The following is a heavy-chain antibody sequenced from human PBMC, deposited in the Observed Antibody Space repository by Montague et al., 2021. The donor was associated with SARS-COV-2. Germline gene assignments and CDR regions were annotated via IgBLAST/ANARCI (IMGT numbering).Heavy chain of an antibody. J-gene: IGHJ4*02. V-gene: IGHV3-11*01. D-gene: IGHD3-10*01. CDR3: ARVLLGVSHGDY. Sequence: SLRLSCAASGFTLSDYYMSWIRQAPGKGLEWLSYISNTGLDIKYGDSVKGRFTVSRDIAKNTLYLQMDSLRAEDTAVYYCARVLLGVSHGDYWGQGTLVTVSS. CDR2: ISNTGLDI. CDR1: GFTLSDYY.